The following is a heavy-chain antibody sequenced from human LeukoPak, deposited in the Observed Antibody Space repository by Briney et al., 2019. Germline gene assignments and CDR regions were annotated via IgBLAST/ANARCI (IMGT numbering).Heavy chain of an antibody. CDR1: GYTFTSYG. Sequence: GASVKVSCKGSGYTFTSYGISWVRQAPGQGLEWMGIINPSGGSTSYAQKFQGRVTMTRDMSTSTVYMELSSLRSEDTAVYYCARDPYSGSYYCPDYWGQGTLVTVSS. D-gene: IGHD1-26*01. V-gene: IGHV1-46*01. J-gene: IGHJ4*02. CDR3: ARDPYSGSYYCPDY. CDR2: INPSGGST.